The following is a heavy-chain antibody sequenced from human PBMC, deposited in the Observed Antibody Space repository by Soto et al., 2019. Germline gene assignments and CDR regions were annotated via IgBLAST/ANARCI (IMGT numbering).Heavy chain of an antibody. CDR2: ISGSGGST. V-gene: IGHV3-23*01. D-gene: IGHD6-19*01. CDR1: GFTCSSYA. Sequence: PVRFQRVSCAAAGFTCSSYAMSRVRQAPGKGLEWVSAISGSGGSTYYADSVKGRFTISRDNSKNTLYLQMNSLRAEDTAVYYCAKDSSSGWYGGLDYWGQGTLVTVSS. CDR3: AKDSSSGWYGGLDY. J-gene: IGHJ4*02.